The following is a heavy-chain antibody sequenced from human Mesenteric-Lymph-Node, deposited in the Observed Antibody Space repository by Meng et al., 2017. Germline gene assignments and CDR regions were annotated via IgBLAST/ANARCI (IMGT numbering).Heavy chain of an antibody. J-gene: IGHJ4*02. CDR3: ARDQRIYCSGGSCYSGDY. CDR2: ISAYNGNT. Sequence: GESLKISYKASGYTFTSYGISWVRQAPGQGLEWMGWISAYNGNTNYAQKLQGRVTMTTDTSTSTAYMELRSLRSDDTAVYYCARDQRIYCSGGSCYSGDYWGQGTLVTVSS. V-gene: IGHV1-18*01. CDR1: GYTFTSYG. D-gene: IGHD2-15*01.